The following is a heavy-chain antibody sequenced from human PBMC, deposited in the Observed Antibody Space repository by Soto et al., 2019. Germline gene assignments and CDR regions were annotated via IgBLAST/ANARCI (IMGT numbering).Heavy chain of an antibody. Sequence: QITLKESGPTLVKPTQTLTLTCTFSGFSLTTSGVGVAWIXXXXXXXLEWLASIYWDDDTRYSQSLKTRLTITKDTSRKQVVLTMTNMDPVDTATYYCAHRDIDTSGEFDYWGQGTLVTVSS. CDR1: GFSLTTSGVG. V-gene: IGHV2-5*02. CDR3: AHRDIDTSGEFDY. D-gene: IGHD3-10*01. CDR2: IYWDDDT. J-gene: IGHJ4*02.